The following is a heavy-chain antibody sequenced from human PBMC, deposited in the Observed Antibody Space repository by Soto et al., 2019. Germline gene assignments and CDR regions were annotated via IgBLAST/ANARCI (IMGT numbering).Heavy chain of an antibody. CDR1: GFTFSSYA. CDR2: ISGSGGST. Sequence: EVQLLESGGGLVQPGGSLRLSCAASGFTFSSYAMSWVRQAPGKGLEWVSAISGSGGSTYYADSVKGRFTISRDNSKNTLYLQLNSLRSEDTAVYYCAGRDIVVVPAVCMDVWGQGTTVTVSS. V-gene: IGHV3-23*01. J-gene: IGHJ6*02. D-gene: IGHD2-2*01. CDR3: AGRDIVVVPAVCMDV.